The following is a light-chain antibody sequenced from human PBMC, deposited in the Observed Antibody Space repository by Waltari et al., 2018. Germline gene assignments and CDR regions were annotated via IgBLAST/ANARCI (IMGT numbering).Light chain of an antibody. Sequence: EIVLTQSPGTLSLSPGERVTLSCRASQSVSKYLDWYQQRPGQAPRLLLYHASTRATGIPDRFSGSGSGTDFSLTISRLEPEDFAVYYCQHYVRLPATFGQGTRVEIK. CDR2: HAS. V-gene: IGKV3-20*01. CDR3: QHYVRLPAT. J-gene: IGKJ1*01. CDR1: QSVSKY.